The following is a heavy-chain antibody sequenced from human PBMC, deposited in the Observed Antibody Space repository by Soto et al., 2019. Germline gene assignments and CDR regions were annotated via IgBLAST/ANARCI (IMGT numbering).Heavy chain of an antibody. CDR2: IYYSGSN. CDR1: GGSINSSSYY. CDR3: AKQRTSVVTQAYFDD. V-gene: IGHV4-39*01. Sequence: SETLSLTCTVSGGSINSSSYYWGWIRQSPGKGLEWIGSIYYSGSNYYNPSLKSRVAMTVDTSKNQFSLKLRSVSAADTAVYYCAKQRTSVVTQAYFDDWGQGSLVTVSS. J-gene: IGHJ4*02. D-gene: IGHD2-21*02.